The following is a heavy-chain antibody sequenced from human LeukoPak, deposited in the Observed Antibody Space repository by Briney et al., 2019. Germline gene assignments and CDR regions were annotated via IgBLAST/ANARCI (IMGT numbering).Heavy chain of an antibody. CDR1: GGSVSSSRYY. Sequence: SETLSLTCTVSGGSVSSSRYYWGWIRQPPGKGLEWIGSIFYSGTTYYNPSLKSRVTISIDTSKNQFSLKLSSVTAADTAVYYCAAPTTVTTPFDYWGQGTLLTVSS. J-gene: IGHJ4*02. V-gene: IGHV4-39*01. CDR3: AAPTTVTTPFDY. D-gene: IGHD4-17*01. CDR2: IFYSGTT.